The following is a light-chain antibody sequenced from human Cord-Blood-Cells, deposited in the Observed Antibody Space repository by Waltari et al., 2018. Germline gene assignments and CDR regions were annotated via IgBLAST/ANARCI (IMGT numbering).Light chain of an antibody. CDR2: AAY. CDR3: QQSYSTPYT. J-gene: IGKJ2*01. Sequence: EIQLTQSRSSMSASEGDRVPITYRASQSISSYVNGYQQKPGKAPKLLIYAAYSLQSGVPSRFSGSGSGTDFTLTISSLQPEDFATYYCQQSYSTPYTFGQGTKLEIK. V-gene: IGKV1-39*01. CDR1: QSISSY.